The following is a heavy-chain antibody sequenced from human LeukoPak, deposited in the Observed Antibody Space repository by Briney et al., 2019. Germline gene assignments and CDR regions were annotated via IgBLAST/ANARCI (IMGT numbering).Heavy chain of an antibody. Sequence: GGSLRLSCAASGFTFSSYSMNWVRQAPGKGLEWVSSISSSSSYIYYADSVKGRFTISRDNAKNSLYLQMNSLRAEDTAVYYCAKDPAVGATAFDYWGQGTLVTVSS. D-gene: IGHD1-26*01. J-gene: IGHJ4*02. CDR3: AKDPAVGATAFDY. CDR1: GFTFSSYS. CDR2: ISSSSSYI. V-gene: IGHV3-21*01.